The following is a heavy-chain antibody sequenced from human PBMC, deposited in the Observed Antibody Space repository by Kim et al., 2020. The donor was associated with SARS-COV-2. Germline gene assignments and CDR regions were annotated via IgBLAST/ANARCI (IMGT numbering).Heavy chain of an antibody. CDR2: INHSGST. D-gene: IGHD6-6*01. CDR3: ARGQSNSGVWYSSSPVHRPGVRLFFDY. Sequence: SETLSLTCAVYGGSFSGYYWSWIRQPPGKGLEWIGEINHSGSTNYNPSLKSRVTISLDTSKKQFSLKLNSVTAADTAVYYCARGQSNSGVWYSSSPVHRPGVRLFFDYWGQGTLVTVSS. CDR1: GGSFSGYY. V-gene: IGHV4-34*01. J-gene: IGHJ4*02.